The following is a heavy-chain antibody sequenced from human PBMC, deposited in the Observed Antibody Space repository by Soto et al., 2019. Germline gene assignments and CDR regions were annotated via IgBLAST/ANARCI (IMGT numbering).Heavy chain of an antibody. CDR1: GGSITTVGNY. CDR2: IFYSGST. Sequence: QVQLQESGPGLVQPSQTLSLACTVSGGSITTVGNYWSWIRQFPGKGLEWIGHIFYSGSTNSNPSLRSRLSMSVDTSKNQFSLELSSVTAADTAVYYCARLLGSGNYLGIFDAFDIWGQGTVVTVSS. V-gene: IGHV4-31*03. J-gene: IGHJ3*02. D-gene: IGHD1-26*01. CDR3: ARLLGSGNYLGIFDAFDI.